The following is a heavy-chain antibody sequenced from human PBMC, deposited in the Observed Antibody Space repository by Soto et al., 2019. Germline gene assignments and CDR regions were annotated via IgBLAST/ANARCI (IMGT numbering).Heavy chain of an antibody. CDR1: GFTFSSYG. Sequence: GGSLRLSCAASGFTFSSYGMHWVRQAPGKGLEWVAVIWYDGSNKYYADSVKGRFTISRDNSKNTLYLQMNSLRAEDTAVYYCARDPDLVVVPAAMLGTYYYYGMDVWGQGTTVTVSS. CDR2: IWYDGSNK. V-gene: IGHV3-33*01. CDR3: ARDPDLVVVPAAMLGTYYYYGMDV. J-gene: IGHJ6*02. D-gene: IGHD2-2*01.